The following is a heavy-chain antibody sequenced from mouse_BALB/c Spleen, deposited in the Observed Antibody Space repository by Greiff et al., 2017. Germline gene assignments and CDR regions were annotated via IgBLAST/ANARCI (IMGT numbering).Heavy chain of an antibody. V-gene: IGHV2-9*02. CDR1: GFSLTSYG. CDR2: IWAGGST. J-gene: IGHJ3*01. Sequence: VQRVESGPGLVAPSQSLSITCTVSGFSLTSYGVHWVRQPPGKGLEWLGVIWAGGSTNYNSALMSRLSISKDNSKSQVFLKMNSLQTDDTAMYYCATYGNYGAYWGQGTLVTVSA. CDR3: ATYGNYGAY. D-gene: IGHD2-10*02.